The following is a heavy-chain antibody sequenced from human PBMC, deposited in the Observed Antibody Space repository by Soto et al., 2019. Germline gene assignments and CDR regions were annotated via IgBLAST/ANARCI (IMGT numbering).Heavy chain of an antibody. V-gene: IGHV3-13*01. J-gene: IGHJ4*02. Sequence: PGGSLRLSXVASGFTFAIYDMHWVRQPTGKPLEWVSTIGTTGDTYYPGSVKGRFTISREDARNSLYLQMNSLRAEDTAIYYCARGRYYRFESAEKNLDYWGQGTLVTVSS. D-gene: IGHD4-4*01. CDR1: GFTFAIYD. CDR2: IGTTGDT. CDR3: ARGRYYRFESAEKNLDY.